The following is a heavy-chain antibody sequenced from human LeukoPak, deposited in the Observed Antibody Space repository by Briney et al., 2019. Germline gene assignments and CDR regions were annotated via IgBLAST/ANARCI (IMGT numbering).Heavy chain of an antibody. V-gene: IGHV3-23*01. CDR2: ISGSGDST. CDR1: GFTFSSNS. Sequence: GGTLRLSCVVSGFTFSSNSMSWVRQAPGKGLEWVSAISGSGDSTYYADSVKGRFTISRDNSKNTLYLQMNSLRVEDTAVYYCAKSPDGGYSYGIDYWGQGTLVTVSS. CDR3: AKSPDGGYSYGIDY. J-gene: IGHJ4*02. D-gene: IGHD5-18*01.